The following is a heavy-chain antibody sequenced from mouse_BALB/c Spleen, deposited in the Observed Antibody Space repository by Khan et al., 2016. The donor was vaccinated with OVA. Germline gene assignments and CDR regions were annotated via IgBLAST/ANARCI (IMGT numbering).Heavy chain of an antibody. V-gene: IGHV1S29*02. CDR3: ARPCCCSIAY. CDR1: GYTLTYYI. Sequence: EVQLQESGPELVKPGASLKISCRASGYTLTYYIMARAKQSLGKIHEWIGYFFPNNGDTGYNQQFKIKATLTVDTSSITAYMQLSYLTSEDSAVCYSARPCCCSIAYWCQGALVTVSA. CDR2: FFPNNGDT. J-gene: IGHJ3*01. D-gene: IGHD3-1*01.